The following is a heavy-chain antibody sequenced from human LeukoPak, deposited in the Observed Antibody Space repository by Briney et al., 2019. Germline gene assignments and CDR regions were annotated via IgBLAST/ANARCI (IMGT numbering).Heavy chain of an antibody. D-gene: IGHD3-22*01. Sequence: PSETLSLTCAVYGGSFSGYYWSWIRQPPGKGLEWIGEINHSGSTNYNPSLKSRVTISVDTSKNQFSLKLSSVTAADTAVYYCARDVDSSGYYSIIDYWGQGTLVTVSS. V-gene: IGHV4-34*01. CDR1: GGSFSGYY. CDR3: ARDVDSSGYYSIIDY. CDR2: INHSGST. J-gene: IGHJ4*02.